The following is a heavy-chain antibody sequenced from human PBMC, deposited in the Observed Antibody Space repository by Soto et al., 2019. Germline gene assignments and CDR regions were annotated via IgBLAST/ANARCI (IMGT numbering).Heavy chain of an antibody. CDR2: IYNSGST. CDR1: GGSISSYY. V-gene: IGHV4-59*01. CDR3: ARDGGFYYGMDV. D-gene: IGHD3-3*01. J-gene: IGHJ6*02. Sequence: SETLSLTCTVSGGSISSYYWSWIRQPPGKGLEWIGYIYNSGSTNYNPSLKSRVTISVDTSKNQFSLKLSSVTAADTAVYYCARDGGFYYGMDVWGQGTTVTVSS.